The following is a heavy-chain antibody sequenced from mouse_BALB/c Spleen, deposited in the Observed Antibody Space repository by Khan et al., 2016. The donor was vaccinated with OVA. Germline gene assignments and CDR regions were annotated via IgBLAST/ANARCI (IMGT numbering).Heavy chain of an antibody. CDR3: ACELRGFAY. CDR2: ISYSGNT. Sequence: SLTCSVTGDTIPLSYWNWIRKFPGNKLEYMGYISYSGNTYYKPSHKSRITITRNTSKRQYYLQLNSVTTEDTATYCWACELRGFAYWGQGTLVTVSA. J-gene: IGHJ3*01. D-gene: IGHD1-1*01. V-gene: IGHV3-8*02. CDR1: GDTIPLSY.